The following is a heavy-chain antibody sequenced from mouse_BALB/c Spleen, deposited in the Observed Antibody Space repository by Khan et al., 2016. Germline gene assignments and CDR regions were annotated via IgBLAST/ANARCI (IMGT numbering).Heavy chain of an antibody. CDR2: IYPGSGNT. Sequence: QVQLQQSGAELARPGASVKLSCKASGHTFTDYYINWVKQRTGQGLEWIGEIYPGSGNTYYNEKFKGKATLTADKSSSTAYMQLSSLTSEDSAVYFCARSVYYGSYFDYWGQGTTLTVSS. D-gene: IGHD2-2*01. CDR1: GHTFTDYY. J-gene: IGHJ2*01. CDR3: ARSVYYGSYFDY. V-gene: IGHV1-77*01.